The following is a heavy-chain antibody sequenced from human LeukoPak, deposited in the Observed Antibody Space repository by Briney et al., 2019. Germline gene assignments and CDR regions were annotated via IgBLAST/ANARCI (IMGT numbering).Heavy chain of an antibody. CDR3: ARNYDSSGTPGAYYYYGMDV. CDR2: IYYSGST. Sequence: SETLSLTCTVSGGSISSSSYYWGWIRQPPGKGLEWIGSIYYSGSTNYNPSLKSRVTISVDTSKNQFSLKLSSVTAADTAVYYCARNYDSSGTPGAYYYYGMDVWGQGTTVTVSS. D-gene: IGHD3-22*01. CDR1: GGSISSSSYY. V-gene: IGHV4-39*07. J-gene: IGHJ6*02.